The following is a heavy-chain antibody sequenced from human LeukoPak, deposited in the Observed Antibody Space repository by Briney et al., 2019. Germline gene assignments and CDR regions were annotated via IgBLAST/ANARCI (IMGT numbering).Heavy chain of an antibody. Sequence: SETLSLTCTVSGGSISSYYWSWIRQPPGKGLVWIGGIYTSGSTNYNPSLKSRVTISVDTSKNQFSLKLSSVTAADTAVYYCARDRGSSGWFDYWGQGTLVTVSS. CDR3: ARDRGSSGWFDY. J-gene: IGHJ4*02. CDR2: IYTSGST. CDR1: GGSISSYY. V-gene: IGHV4-4*08. D-gene: IGHD3-10*01.